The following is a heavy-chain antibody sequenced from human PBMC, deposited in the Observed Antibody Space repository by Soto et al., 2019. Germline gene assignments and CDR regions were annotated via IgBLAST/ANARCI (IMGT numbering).Heavy chain of an antibody. CDR2: ISAYNGNT. CDR3: ATDCAEAGPFDY. J-gene: IGHJ4*02. CDR1: GYTFTSYG. V-gene: IGHV1-18*01. D-gene: IGHD6-13*01. Sequence: QVQLVQSGAEVKKPGASVKVSCKASGYTFTSYGISWVRQAPGQGLEWMGWISAYNGNTNYAQKLQGRVTMPTDTSTSKAYMELRSLRSVDTAVYYCATDCAEAGPFDYCGQGTLVTVSS.